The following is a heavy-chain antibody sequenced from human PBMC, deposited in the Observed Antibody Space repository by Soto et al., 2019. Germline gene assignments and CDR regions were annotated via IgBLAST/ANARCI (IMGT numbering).Heavy chain of an antibody. CDR1: GGSFSSFA. CDR2: IIPIFGTA. Sequence: SVKVSCKASGGSFSSFAFSWVRQAPGQGLEWMGGIIPIFGTANYAQKFQGRVTITADESTSTAYMELSSLRSEDTAVYYCAKSSSGGSAAFDIWGQGTMVTVSS. D-gene: IGHD2-15*01. CDR3: AKSSSGGSAAFDI. V-gene: IGHV1-69*13. J-gene: IGHJ3*02.